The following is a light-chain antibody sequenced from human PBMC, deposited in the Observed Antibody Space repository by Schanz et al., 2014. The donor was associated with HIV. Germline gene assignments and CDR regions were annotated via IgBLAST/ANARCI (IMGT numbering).Light chain of an antibody. CDR3: QQLNSYPFT. CDR1: QDISTY. Sequence: DIQLSQSPSFLSASVGDRVTVTCRASQDISTYLAWYQQKPGKAPNLLIYAASTLHTGVPLRFSGSGSGTDFTLTINGLQPDDFATYYCQQLNSYPFTLGGGTRVEVK. V-gene: IGKV1-9*01. J-gene: IGKJ4*01. CDR2: AAS.